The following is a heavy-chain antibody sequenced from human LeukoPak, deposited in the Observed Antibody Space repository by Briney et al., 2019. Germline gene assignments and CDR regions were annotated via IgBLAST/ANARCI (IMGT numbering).Heavy chain of an antibody. CDR1: GGTLSSYA. Sequence: SVKVSCKASGGTLSSYAISWVRQAPGQGLEWMGGIIPVFGTANYAQKFQGRVTITADESTSTAYMELSSLRSEDTAVYYCARDRVVGLGIDNAFDIWGHGTMVTVSS. CDR3: ARDRVVGLGIDNAFDI. CDR2: IIPVFGTA. J-gene: IGHJ3*02. D-gene: IGHD2-15*01. V-gene: IGHV1-69*13.